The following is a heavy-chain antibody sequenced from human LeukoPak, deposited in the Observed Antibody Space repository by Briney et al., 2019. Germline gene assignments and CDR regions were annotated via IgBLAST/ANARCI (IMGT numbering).Heavy chain of an antibody. CDR2: INHSGST. D-gene: IGHD4-17*01. Sequence: SETLSLTCAVYGGSFSGYYWSWIRQPPGKGLEWIGEINHSGSTNYNPSLKSRVTISVDTSKNQFSLKLSSVTAADTAVYYCARRVGLRKGAARFDPWGQGTLVTVSS. J-gene: IGHJ5*02. CDR1: GGSFSGYY. CDR3: ARRVGLRKGAARFDP. V-gene: IGHV4-34*01.